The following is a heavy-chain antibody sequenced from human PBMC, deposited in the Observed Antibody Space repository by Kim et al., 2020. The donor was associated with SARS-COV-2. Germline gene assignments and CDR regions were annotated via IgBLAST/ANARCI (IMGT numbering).Heavy chain of an antibody. J-gene: IGHJ4*02. CDR2: ISSRSSCK. CDR1: GFTFSTYT. D-gene: IGHD3-22*01. V-gene: IGHV3-21*01. CDR3: SSVGIDSGGWFKEY. Sequence: GGSLRLSCAASGFTFSTYTMNWVRQAPGKGLEWVSSISSRSSCKYYADAVNVRCTISIDKAKNTLYLQMHILRPEDTAAYFCSSVGIDSGGWFKEYCGQG.